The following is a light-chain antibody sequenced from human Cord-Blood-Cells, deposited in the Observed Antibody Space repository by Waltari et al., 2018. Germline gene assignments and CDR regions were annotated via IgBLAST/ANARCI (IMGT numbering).Light chain of an antibody. CDR3: QQYNNWPPLT. V-gene: IGKV3-15*01. J-gene: IGKJ4*01. CDR1: QSVSSN. CDR2: GAS. Sequence: EIVMTQSQTTLSVSPGERATHSCRASQSVSSNLAWYQQKPGQAPRLLIYGASTSATGIPARFSGSGSGTEFTLTISSLQSEDFAVYYCQQYNNWPPLTFGGGTKVEIK.